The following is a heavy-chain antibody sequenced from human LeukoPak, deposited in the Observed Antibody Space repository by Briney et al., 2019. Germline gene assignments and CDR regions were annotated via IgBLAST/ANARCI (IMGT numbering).Heavy chain of an antibody. CDR2: ISSSSSTI. CDR1: GFTFSSYS. Sequence: GGSLRLSCAASGFTFSSYSMNWVRQAPGKGLEWVSYISSSSSTIYYADSVKGRFTISRDNAKNSLYLQMNSLRAEDTAVYYCARDGVLLWFGELSFDYWGQGTLVTVSS. CDR3: ARDGVLLWFGELSFDY. D-gene: IGHD3-10*01. V-gene: IGHV3-48*01. J-gene: IGHJ4*02.